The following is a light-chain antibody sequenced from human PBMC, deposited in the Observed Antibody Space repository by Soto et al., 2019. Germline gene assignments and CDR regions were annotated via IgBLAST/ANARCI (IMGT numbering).Light chain of an antibody. CDR3: AAWDDSLNAVV. J-gene: IGLJ2*01. CDR2: TNN. V-gene: IGLV1-44*01. Sequence: QSVLTQQPSVSGTPGHKVSISCSGSTSNLGGNTVNWYQQLPGTAPKLLIYTNNQRPSGVPDRFSGSKSGTSASLAISGLRSEDEADFYCAAWDDSLNAVVFGGGTKVTVL. CDR1: TSNLGGNT.